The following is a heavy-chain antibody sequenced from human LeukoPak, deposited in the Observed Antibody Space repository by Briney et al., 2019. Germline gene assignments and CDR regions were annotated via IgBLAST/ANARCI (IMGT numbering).Heavy chain of an antibody. J-gene: IGHJ4*02. V-gene: IGHV3-23*01. Sequence: GGSLRLSCAASGFTFSRYTMNWVRQAPGKGPEWISYISGSSTTIQYADSVKGRFTISRDTSKNTLYLQMNSLRAADTAVYYCVKSGYNRFDYWGQGALVTVSS. CDR1: GFTFSRYT. CDR2: ISGSSTTI. CDR3: VKSGYNRFDY. D-gene: IGHD5-24*01.